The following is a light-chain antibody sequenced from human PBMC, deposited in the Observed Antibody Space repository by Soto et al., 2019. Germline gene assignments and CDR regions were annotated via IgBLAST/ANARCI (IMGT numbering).Light chain of an antibody. CDR3: MQALQTPNT. CDR1: QSLLYSDGYNY. V-gene: IGKV2-28*01. Sequence: IVMTQSALSLPVTPGEPASISCRSIQSLLYSDGYNYVDWYLQKPGQSPQLXVYLGSNRASGVPDRFSGSGSGTDFTLKISRVEAEDVGLYYCMQALQTPNTFGQGTRLEIK. J-gene: IGKJ5*01. CDR2: LGS.